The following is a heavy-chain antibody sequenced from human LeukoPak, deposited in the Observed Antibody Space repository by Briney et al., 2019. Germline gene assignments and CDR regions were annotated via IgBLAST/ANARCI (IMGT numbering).Heavy chain of an antibody. CDR2: ITANTRGSIT. V-gene: IGHV3-23*01. CDR3: ARGGYFSFDY. CDR1: GFSFSTYD. J-gene: IGHJ4*02. D-gene: IGHD2/OR15-2a*01. Sequence: GGPLRLSCVPSGFSFSTYDMSWVRQAPGKGLEWVSGITANTRGSITYYAASVKGRFTISRDSSKDTLYLQMNSLRAEDTAVYFCARGGYFSFDYWGQGTLVTVSS.